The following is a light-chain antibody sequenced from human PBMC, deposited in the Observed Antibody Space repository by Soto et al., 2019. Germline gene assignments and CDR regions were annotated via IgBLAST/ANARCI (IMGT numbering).Light chain of an antibody. J-gene: IGKJ1*01. CDR1: QSISSN. CDR2: DTS. CDR3: QQYDNWPQT. V-gene: IGKV3-15*01. Sequence: PGERATLSCRASQSISSNLAWYQQKPGQAPRLLIYDTSTRATGIPGRFSGTGSGTDFTLTVSSLQSEDFAVYYCQQYDNWPQTFGQGTKVDI.